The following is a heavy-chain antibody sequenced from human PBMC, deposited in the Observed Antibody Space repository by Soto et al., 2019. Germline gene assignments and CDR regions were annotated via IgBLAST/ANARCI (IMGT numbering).Heavy chain of an antibody. V-gene: IGHV3-23*01. Sequence: GGSLRLSCSASGFTFSSYAMSWVRQTPEKGLEWVSAISDSGGSTYYADSVKGRFTISRDNSKNTLYLQMNSLRAEDTAVYYCARVGYCISTSCYEYYFDYWGQGTLVTVSS. CDR3: ARVGYCISTSCYEYYFDY. CDR1: GFTFSSYA. J-gene: IGHJ4*02. D-gene: IGHD2-2*01. CDR2: ISDSGGST.